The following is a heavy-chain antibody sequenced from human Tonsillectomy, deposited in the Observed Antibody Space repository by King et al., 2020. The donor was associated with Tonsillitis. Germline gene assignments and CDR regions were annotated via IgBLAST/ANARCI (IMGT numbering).Heavy chain of an antibody. CDR3: AREGSGAYGDYWGD. CDR1: GFTFSRYW. Sequence: QLVQSGGGLVQPGGSLRLSCAASGFTFSRYWMSWVRQAPGKGLEWVANINQDGSLIWYVDSVRGRFIISRDNARNSLSLQMNGLRVEDTAVYYCAREGSGAYGDYWGDGGRGNLAAVSS. CDR2: INQDGSLI. J-gene: IGHJ1*01. V-gene: IGHV3-7*03. D-gene: IGHD4-17*01.